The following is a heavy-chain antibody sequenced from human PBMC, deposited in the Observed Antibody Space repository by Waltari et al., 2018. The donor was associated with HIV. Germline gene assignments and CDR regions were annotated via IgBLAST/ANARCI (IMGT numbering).Heavy chain of an antibody. V-gene: IGHV1-2*02. J-gene: IGHJ4*02. Sequence: QVQLVQSGAEVKKPGASVKVSCKASGYTFTGYYMHWVRQAPGQGLEWMGWINPNSGGTNYAQKFQGRVTMTRDTSISTAYMELSRLRSDDTAVYYCARVPLTGEWPFIFDYWGQGTLVTVSS. CDR3: ARVPLTGEWPFIFDY. CDR2: INPNSGGT. CDR1: GYTFTGYY. D-gene: IGHD3-3*01.